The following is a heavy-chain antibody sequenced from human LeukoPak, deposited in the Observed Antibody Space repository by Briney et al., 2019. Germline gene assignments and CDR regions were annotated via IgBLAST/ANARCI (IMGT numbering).Heavy chain of an antibody. Sequence: NPGGSLRLSCAASGFTFRNYGMHWVRQAPGKGLEGVANISYDGINKYYADSLRGRLTISRDNSKNTLYLQMNTLRAEDTAVYYCAKDLYSIFGVTYYYYYPMDVWGQGTTVTVSS. V-gene: IGHV3-30*18. J-gene: IGHJ6*02. CDR2: ISYDGINK. CDR1: GFTFRNYG. CDR3: AKDLYSIFGVTYYYYYPMDV. D-gene: IGHD3-3*01.